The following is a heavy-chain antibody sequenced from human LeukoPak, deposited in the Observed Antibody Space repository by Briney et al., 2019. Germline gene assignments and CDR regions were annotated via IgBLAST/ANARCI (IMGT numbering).Heavy chain of an antibody. J-gene: IGHJ3*02. V-gene: IGHV3-74*01. CDR1: GFTFSSYW. CDR3: AREGDAFDI. CDR2: INTDGSST. Sequence: GGSLRLSCAASGFTFSSYWMHWVRQAPGKGLVWVSRINTDGSSTNYADSVKGRFTISRDNAKNTLYLQMNSLRVEDTAVYYCAREGDAFDIWGQGTMVTVSS.